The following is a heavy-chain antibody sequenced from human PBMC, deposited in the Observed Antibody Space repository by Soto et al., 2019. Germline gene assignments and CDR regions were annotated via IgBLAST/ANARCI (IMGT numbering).Heavy chain of an antibody. V-gene: IGHV1-69*13. D-gene: IGHD3-10*01. J-gene: IGHJ4*02. Sequence: SVKVSCKASGGTFSSYAISWVRQAPGQGLEWMGGIIPIFGTANYAQKFQGRVTITADESTSTAYMELSSLRSEDTAVYYCASGGITMVRGVIPPKGPRFDDWGQGTLVTVSS. CDR2: IIPIFGTA. CDR1: GGTFSSYA. CDR3: ASGGITMVRGVIPPKGPRFDD.